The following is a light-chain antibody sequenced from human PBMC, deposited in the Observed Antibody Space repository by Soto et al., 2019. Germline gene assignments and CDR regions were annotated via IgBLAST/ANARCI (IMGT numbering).Light chain of an antibody. CDR2: EAS. CDR3: CMYAGSGTYV. CDR1: RSDVGSFHL. Sequence: QALLTEPASVTGSPGQSITISCTGTRSDVGSFHLVSWYQQHPGKAPKLMIYEASKRPSGVSDRFSGSKSGTTASLTISRLQAEDVADYYCCMYAGSGTYVFGTGTKVTVL. J-gene: IGLJ1*01. V-gene: IGLV2-23*01.